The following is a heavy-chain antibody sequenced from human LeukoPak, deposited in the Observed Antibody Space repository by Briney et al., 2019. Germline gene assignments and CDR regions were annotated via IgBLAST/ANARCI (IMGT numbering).Heavy chain of an antibody. J-gene: IGHJ4*02. CDR3: AQSSTDGYSSSRYEDY. Sequence: ASVKVSCKASGGTFSSYAISWVRQAPGQGLEWMGGIIPIFGTANYAQKFQGRVTITTDKSTSTAYMELSSLRSEDTAVYYCAQSSTDGYSSSRYEDYWGQGTLVTVSS. CDR2: IIPIFGTA. V-gene: IGHV1-69*05. CDR1: GGTFSSYA. D-gene: IGHD6-13*01.